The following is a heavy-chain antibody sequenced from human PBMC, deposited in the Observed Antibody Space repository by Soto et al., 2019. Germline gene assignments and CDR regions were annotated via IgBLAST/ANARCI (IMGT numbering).Heavy chain of an antibody. CDR2: INAGNGNT. CDR1: GYTFTSYA. CDR3: ARGLHDDYDYYYYYGMDV. V-gene: IGHV1-3*01. Sequence: ASVKVSCKASGYTFTSYAMHWVRQAPGQRLEWMGWINAGNGNTKYSQKFQGRVTITRDTSASTAYMELSSLRSEDTAVYYCARGLHDDYDYYYYYGMDVWGQGTTVTVSS. D-gene: IGHD3-16*01. J-gene: IGHJ6*02.